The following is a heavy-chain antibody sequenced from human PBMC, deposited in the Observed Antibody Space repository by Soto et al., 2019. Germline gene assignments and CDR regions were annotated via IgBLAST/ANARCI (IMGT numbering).Heavy chain of an antibody. CDR1: GFTFSTYA. D-gene: IGHD1-1*01. Sequence: EVQLLESGGGLVQPGGSLRLSCAASGFTFSTYAMNWVRQAPGNGLEWVSAISGSGGSIHYADSVKGRFTISRDNSKNTLYLHMNSLRDEDTAVDHCVKGYWKGDVWGQGTTVTVSS. J-gene: IGHJ6*02. CDR2: ISGSGGSI. CDR3: VKGYWKGDV. V-gene: IGHV3-23*01.